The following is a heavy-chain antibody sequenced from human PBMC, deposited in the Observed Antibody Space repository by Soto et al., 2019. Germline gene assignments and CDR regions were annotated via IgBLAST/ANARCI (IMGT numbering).Heavy chain of an antibody. CDR1: GGSISSGHW. Sequence: SETLSLTCAVSGGSISSGHWWSWVRQPPGRGLEWIGEIYHSGSTNYYPSLKSRVTISVDKSKNQFSLKLSSVTAADTAVYYCARDDRANYYYYGMDVWGQGTTVTVSS. CDR3: ARDDRANYYYYGMDV. CDR2: IYHSGST. V-gene: IGHV4-4*02. J-gene: IGHJ6*02.